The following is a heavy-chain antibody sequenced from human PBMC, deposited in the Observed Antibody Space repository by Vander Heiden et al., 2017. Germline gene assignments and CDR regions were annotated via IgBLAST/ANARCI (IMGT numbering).Heavy chain of an antibody. J-gene: IGHJ4*02. D-gene: IGHD6-19*01. CDR1: GASISTPNDY. CDR3: ARSSERDSSGWYPFDL. V-gene: IGHV4-39*01. CDR2: IHSDGST. Sequence: QLQLQESGPALVKPSETLSLTCTVSGASISTPNDYWAWIRQPPENGLEWIGIIHSDGSTLYNPSLKSRVTFSMDTSKNQYSLELTSVTATETGVYYCARSSERDSSGWYPFDLWGLGTLVTVSS.